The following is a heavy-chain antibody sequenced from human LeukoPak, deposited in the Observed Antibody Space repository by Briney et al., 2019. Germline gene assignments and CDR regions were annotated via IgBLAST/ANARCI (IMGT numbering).Heavy chain of an antibody. D-gene: IGHD3-22*01. CDR1: GGTFSSYA. CDR3: AREAAVYYYDSSGYLPGAFDI. J-gene: IGHJ3*02. CDR2: IIPIFGTA. Sequence: ETSVKVSCKASGGTFSSYAISWVRQAPGQGLEWMGGIIPIFGTANYAQKFQGRVTITADKSTSTAYMELSSLRSEDTAVYYCAREAAVYYYDSSGYLPGAFDIWGQGTMVTVSS. V-gene: IGHV1-69*06.